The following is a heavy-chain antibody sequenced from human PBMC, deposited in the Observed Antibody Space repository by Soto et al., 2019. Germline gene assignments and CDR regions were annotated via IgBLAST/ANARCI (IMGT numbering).Heavy chain of an antibody. Sequence: ASVKVSCKVSGYTLTELSMHWVRQAPGKGLEWIGGFDPEDGETIYAQKFQGRVTMTEDTSTDTAYMELSSLRSEDTAVYYCATGPHLHGSGSAYQFDPWGQGTLVTVSS. CDR3: ATGPHLHGSGSAYQFDP. V-gene: IGHV1-24*01. D-gene: IGHD3-10*01. CDR2: FDPEDGET. J-gene: IGHJ5*02. CDR1: GYTLTELS.